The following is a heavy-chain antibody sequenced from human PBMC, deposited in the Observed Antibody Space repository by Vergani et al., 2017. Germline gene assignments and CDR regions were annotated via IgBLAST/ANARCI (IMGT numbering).Heavy chain of an antibody. J-gene: IGHJ6*02. CDR2: IWYDGSNK. CDR1: GFTFSSYG. V-gene: IGHV3-33*01. Sequence: QVQLVESGGGVVQPGRSLRLSCAASGFTFSSYGMHWVRQAPGKGLEWVAVIWYDGSNKYYADSVKGRFTISRDNSKNKLYLQMNSLRAEDTAVYYCARKVVRQQYSYDYGMDVWGQGTTVTVSS. D-gene: IGHD6-13*01. CDR3: ARKVVRQQYSYDYGMDV.